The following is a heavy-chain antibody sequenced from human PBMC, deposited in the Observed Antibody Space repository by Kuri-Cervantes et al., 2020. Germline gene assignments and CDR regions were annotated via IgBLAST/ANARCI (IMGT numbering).Heavy chain of an antibody. CDR3: AHWYYDWSQFDY. V-gene: IGHV2-5*02. J-gene: IGHJ4*02. Sequence: SGPTLVKPTQTLTLTCTFSGFSLSTSGVGVGWIRQPPGKALEWLTLIYWDDDKRYSPSLKSRLTITKDTSKNQVVLTMTNMDPVDTATYYCAHWYYDWSQFDYWGQGTLVTVSS. CDR1: GFSLSTSGVG. CDR2: IYWDDDK. D-gene: IGHD3-22*01.